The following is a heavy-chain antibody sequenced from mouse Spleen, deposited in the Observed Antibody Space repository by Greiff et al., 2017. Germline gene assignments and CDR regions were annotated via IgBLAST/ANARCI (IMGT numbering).Heavy chain of an antibody. CDR2: ISYSGST. Sequence: EVQLKESGPGLVKPSQSLSLTCTVTGYSITSDYAWNWIRQFPGNKLEWMGYISYSGSTSYNPSLKSRISITRDTSKNQFFLQLNSVTTEDTATYYCARSYGSEAMDYWGQGTSVTVSS. D-gene: IGHD1-2*01. CDR1: GYSITSDYA. J-gene: IGHJ4*01. CDR3: ARSYGSEAMDY. V-gene: IGHV3-2*02.